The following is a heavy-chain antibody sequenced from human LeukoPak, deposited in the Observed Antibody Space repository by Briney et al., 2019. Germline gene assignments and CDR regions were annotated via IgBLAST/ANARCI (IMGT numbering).Heavy chain of an antibody. V-gene: IGHV4-34*01. D-gene: IGHD5-24*01. Sequence: PSETLSLTCAVYGGSFSGYYWSWIRQPPGKGLEWIGEINHSGSTNYNPSLKSRVTISVDTSKNQFSLELSSVTAADTAVYYCARTRDGYPDYWGQGTLVTVSS. CDR2: INHSGST. CDR1: GGSFSGYY. CDR3: ARTRDGYPDY. J-gene: IGHJ4*02.